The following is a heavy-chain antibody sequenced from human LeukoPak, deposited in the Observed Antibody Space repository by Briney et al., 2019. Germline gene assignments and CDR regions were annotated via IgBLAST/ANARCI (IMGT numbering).Heavy chain of an antibody. CDR2: ISSSSSYI. J-gene: IGHJ4*02. CDR3: AKSSGRDGVDY. D-gene: IGHD6-19*01. V-gene: IGHV3-21*01. Sequence: GGSLRLSCAASGFTLSSYSMNWVRQAPGKGLEWVSSISSSSSYIYYADSVKGRFTISRDNAKNSLYLQMNSLRAEDTAVYYCAKSSGRDGVDYWGQGTLVTVSS. CDR1: GFTLSSYS.